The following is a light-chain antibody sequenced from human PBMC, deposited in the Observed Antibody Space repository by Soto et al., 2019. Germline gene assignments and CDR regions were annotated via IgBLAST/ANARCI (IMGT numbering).Light chain of an antibody. CDR1: QSISKW. V-gene: IGKV1-5*01. Sequence: DIQMTQSPSTLSASVGDRVTITCRASQSISKWLAWYQQKPGQAPTLLIFDASTLESGVPSRFSGSGSGTEFTLTISRLQPDDFATYHCQQYSSYRTFGQGTKVDIK. J-gene: IGKJ1*01. CDR3: QQYSSYRT. CDR2: DAS.